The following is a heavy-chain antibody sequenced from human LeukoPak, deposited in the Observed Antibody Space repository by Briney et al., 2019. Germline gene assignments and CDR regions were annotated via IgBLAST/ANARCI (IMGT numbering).Heavy chain of an antibody. Sequence: GGSLRLSCAASGFTFSSYSMNWVRQAPGKGLEWVSSISSSSNYIYYADSVKGRFTISRDNAKNSLYLQMNSLRAEDTAVYYCASITIFGVVIRAFDIWGQGTMVTVSS. CDR2: ISSSSNYI. V-gene: IGHV3-21*01. D-gene: IGHD3-3*01. CDR1: GFTFSSYS. J-gene: IGHJ3*02. CDR3: ASITIFGVVIRAFDI.